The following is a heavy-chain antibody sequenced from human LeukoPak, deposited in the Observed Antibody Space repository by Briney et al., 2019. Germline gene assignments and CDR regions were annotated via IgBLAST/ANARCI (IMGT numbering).Heavy chain of an antibody. J-gene: IGHJ5*02. V-gene: IGHV4-4*07. Sequence: SETLSLTCTVSGGSISSYYWSWIRQPAGKGLEWIGRIYTSGSANYNPSLKSRITMSVDTSKIQFSLNLTSVTAADTAVYYCARDFGSGREEGWFDPWGQGTLVTVSS. CDR3: ARDFGSGREEGWFDP. CDR1: GGSISSYY. D-gene: IGHD3-3*01. CDR2: IYTSGSA.